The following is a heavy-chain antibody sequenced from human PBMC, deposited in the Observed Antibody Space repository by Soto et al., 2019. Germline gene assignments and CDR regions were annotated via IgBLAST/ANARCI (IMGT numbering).Heavy chain of an antibody. D-gene: IGHD2-2*01. CDR3: AKDLEGYCSSTSCYTYFGLDV. Sequence: GGSLRLSCAASGFTFSSYVMHWVRQAPGKGLEWVAVISYDGSNKYYADSVKGRFTISRDNSKHTLFPQMNSLRPEDTAVYYCAKDLEGYCSSTSCYTYFGLDVWGQGTTVTV. CDR1: GFTFSSYV. J-gene: IGHJ6*02. V-gene: IGHV3-30*18. CDR2: ISYDGSNK.